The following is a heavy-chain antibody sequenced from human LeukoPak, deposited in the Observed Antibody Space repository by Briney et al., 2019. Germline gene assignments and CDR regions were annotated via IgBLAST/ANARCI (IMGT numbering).Heavy chain of an antibody. V-gene: IGHV3-74*01. Sequence: GGSLRLSCTVSGFTLSSYWMHWVRQVPGKGLAWVSRINSDGSTINYADSVKGRFTISRDNARNTLYLQINSLRGEDTAVYYCARAGWYRFDYWGQGTLVTVSS. J-gene: IGHJ4*02. CDR3: ARAGWYRFDY. D-gene: IGHD6-19*01. CDR2: INSDGSTI. CDR1: GFTLSSYW.